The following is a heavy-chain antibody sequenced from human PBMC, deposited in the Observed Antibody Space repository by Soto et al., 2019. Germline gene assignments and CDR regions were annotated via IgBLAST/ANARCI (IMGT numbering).Heavy chain of an antibody. D-gene: IGHD7-27*01. J-gene: IGHJ5*02. CDR2: TYYRSKWYH. Sequence: SQTLSLTCAVSGDSVSSNSAAWNWIRQSPSRGLEWLGRTYYRSKWYHDYAVSVKSRITINADTSKNQFSLQLNSVTPEDTDVYYCPRDPNHWFDPWGQGTLVTVSS. CDR3: PRDPNHWFDP. V-gene: IGHV6-1*01. CDR1: GDSVSSNSAA.